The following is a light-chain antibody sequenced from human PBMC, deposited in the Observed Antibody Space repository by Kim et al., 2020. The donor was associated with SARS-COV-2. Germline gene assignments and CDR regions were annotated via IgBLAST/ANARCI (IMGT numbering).Light chain of an antibody. CDR3: HEYHSWPPYT. V-gene: IGKV3-15*01. J-gene: IGKJ2*01. CDR1: QSVSSN. CDR2: GAS. Sequence: EIVMTQSPATLSVSPGERATLSCTASQSVSSNLAWYQQKPGQAPRLLIYGASTRATGIPARFSGSGSGTEFTLTISSLQSEDFAVYYCHEYHSWPPYTFGKGTKLEI.